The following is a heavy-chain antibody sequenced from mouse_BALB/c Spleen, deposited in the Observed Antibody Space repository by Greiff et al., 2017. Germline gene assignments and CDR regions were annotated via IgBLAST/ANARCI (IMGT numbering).Heavy chain of an antibody. J-gene: IGHJ3*01. D-gene: IGHD2-14*01. CDR3: ARKDYRYDGWFAY. Sequence: QVQLQQSGAELAKPGASVKMSCKASGYTFTSYWMHWVKQRPGQGLEWIGYINPSTGYTEYNQKFKDKATLTADKSSSTAYMQLSSLTSEDSAVYYCARKDYRYDGWFAYWGQGTLVTVSA. CDR1: GYTFTSYW. CDR2: INPSTGYT. V-gene: IGHV1-7*01.